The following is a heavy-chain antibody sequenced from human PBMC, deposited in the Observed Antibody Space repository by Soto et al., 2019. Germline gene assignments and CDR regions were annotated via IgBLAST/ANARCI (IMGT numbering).Heavy chain of an antibody. CDR3: ARVTFRRNTRVRRVIRPFSY. V-gene: IGHV1-8*01. CDR1: GYTFTSYD. CDR2: MNPNSGNT. D-gene: IGHD3-10*01. Sequence: ASVKVSCKASGYTFTSYDINWVRQATGRGLEWMGWMNPNSGNTGYAQKFQGRVTMTRNTSISTAYMELSSLRSEDTAVYYCARVTFRRNTRVRRVIRPFSYWGQGTLVTVSS. J-gene: IGHJ4*02.